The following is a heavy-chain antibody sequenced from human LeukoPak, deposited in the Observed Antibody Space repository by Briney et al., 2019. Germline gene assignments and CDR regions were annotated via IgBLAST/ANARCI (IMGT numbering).Heavy chain of an antibody. CDR1: GFTFTDYY. Sequence: GGSLRLSCAASGFTFTDYYMSWVRQAPGKGLEWVSAISGSGGSTYYADSVKGRFTISRDNSKNTLYLQMNSLRAEDTAVYYCAKVSRRYSSGDGGGYWGQGTLVTVSS. CDR3: AKVSRRYSSGDGGGY. CDR2: ISGSGGST. V-gene: IGHV3-23*01. J-gene: IGHJ4*02. D-gene: IGHD6-19*01.